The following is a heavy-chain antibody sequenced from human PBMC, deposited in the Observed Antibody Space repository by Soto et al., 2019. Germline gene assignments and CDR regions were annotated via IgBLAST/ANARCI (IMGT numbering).Heavy chain of an antibody. CDR2: ISGHT. CDR1: GYTFTTYG. J-gene: IGHJ5*02. D-gene: IGHD1-26*01. CDR3: ARDRSLGANWFGP. V-gene: IGHV1-18*04. Sequence: ASVKVSCKAAGYTFTTYGFSWLRQAPGQGLEWMGWISGHTSYAQNFQGRVTMTRDTSINTAYMELIRLTSDDTAVYYCARDRSLGANWFGPWGQGTLVTVSS.